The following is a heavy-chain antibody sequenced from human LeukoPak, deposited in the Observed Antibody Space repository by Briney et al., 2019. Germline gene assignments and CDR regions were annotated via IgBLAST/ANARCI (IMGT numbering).Heavy chain of an antibody. CDR1: GFTFTSYA. Sequence: GGSLRLSCAASGFTFTSYAMSWVRQAPGKGLEWVAVISYDGSNKYYADSVKGRFTISRDNSKNTLYLQMNRLRAEDTAVYYCAKGGAVSSKSITMIRGTRRYYYYMDVWGKGTTVTISS. V-gene: IGHV3-30*18. J-gene: IGHJ6*03. CDR3: AKGGAVSSKSITMIRGTRRYYYYMDV. D-gene: IGHD3-10*01. CDR2: ISYDGSNK.